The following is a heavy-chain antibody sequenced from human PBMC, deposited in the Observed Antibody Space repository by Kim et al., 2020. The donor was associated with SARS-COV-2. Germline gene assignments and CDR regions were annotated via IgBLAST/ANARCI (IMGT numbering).Heavy chain of an antibody. CDR3: ARDWFDP. J-gene: IGHJ5*02. V-gene: IGHV4-4*07. Sequence: TSGSTNYNPSLQSRVTMSLDTSKNQFSLKLSSVTAADTAVYYCARDWFDPWGQGTLVTVSS. CDR2: TSGST.